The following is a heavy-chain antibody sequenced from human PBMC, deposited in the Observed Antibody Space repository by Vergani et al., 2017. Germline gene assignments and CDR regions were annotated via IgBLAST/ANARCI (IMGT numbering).Heavy chain of an antibody. CDR3: ARGLWAGGQSWGTDY. CDR2: IGNAGDT. Sequence: VQLVESGGGLVQPGGSLRLSCAASGFTFSSYDMHWVRQATGKGLEWVSAIGNAGDTYYPGSVKGRFTISRDNAKNSLYLQMNSLRAGDTAVYYCARGLWAGGQSWGTDYWGQGTLVTVSS. J-gene: IGHJ4*02. D-gene: IGHD3-16*01. V-gene: IGHV3-13*01. CDR1: GFTFSSYD.